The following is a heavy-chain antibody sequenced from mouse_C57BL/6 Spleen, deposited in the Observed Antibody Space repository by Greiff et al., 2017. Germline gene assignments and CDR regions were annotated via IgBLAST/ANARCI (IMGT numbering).Heavy chain of an antibody. CDR3: ASLITTVSYAMDY. CDR1: GYTFTSYW. J-gene: IGHJ4*01. V-gene: IGHV1-50*01. Sequence: QVQLQQSGAELVKPGASVKLSCKASGYTFTSYWMQWVKQRPGQGLEWIGELDPSDSYPNYNQKFKGKATLTVDTSSSTAYMQLSSLTSEDSAVYYCASLITTVSYAMDYWGQGTSVTVSS. CDR2: LDPSDSYP. D-gene: IGHD1-1*01.